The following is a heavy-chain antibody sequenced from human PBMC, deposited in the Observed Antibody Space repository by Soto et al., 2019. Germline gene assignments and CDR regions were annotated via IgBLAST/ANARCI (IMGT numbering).Heavy chain of an antibody. CDR2: ISSDGSDE. CDR1: AFSFRNYG. D-gene: IGHD3-3*01. V-gene: IGHV3-30*18. Sequence: PGGSLRLSCAASAFSFRNYGMHWVRQAPGRGLAWVAFISSDGSDEYYEDSVKGRFTISRDNSKNTLYLQMNSLRAEDTAVYYCAKDLYDFWSGYFYGMDVWGQGTTVTVSS. CDR3: AKDLYDFWSGYFYGMDV. J-gene: IGHJ6*02.